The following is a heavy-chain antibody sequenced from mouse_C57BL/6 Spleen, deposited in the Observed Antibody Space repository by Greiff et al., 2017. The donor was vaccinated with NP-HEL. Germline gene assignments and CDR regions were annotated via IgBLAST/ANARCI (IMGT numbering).Heavy chain of an antibody. CDR3: ARGDFSFAY. V-gene: IGHV1-69*01. D-gene: IGHD3-3*01. CDR2: IDPSDSYT. Sequence: QVQLQQPGAELVMPGASVKLSCKASGYTFTSSWIHWVKQRPGQGLEWIGEIDPSDSYTNYNQKFKGKSTLTVDKSSSTAYLQLSSLTSEDSAVYYCARGDFSFAYWGQGTLVTVSA. J-gene: IGHJ3*01. CDR1: GYTFTSSW.